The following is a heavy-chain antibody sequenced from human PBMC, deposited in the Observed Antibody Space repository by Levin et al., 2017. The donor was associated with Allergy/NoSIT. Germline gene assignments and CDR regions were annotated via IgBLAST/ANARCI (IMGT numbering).Heavy chain of an antibody. D-gene: IGHD3-22*01. Sequence: RSGGSLRLSCAASGFTFSSYGMHWVRQAPGKGLEWVAVISYDGSNKYYADSVKGRFTISRDNSKNTLYLQMNSLRAEDTAVYYCAKSKGSHYYDSSGSPVGAFDIWGQGTMVTVSS. V-gene: IGHV3-30*18. CDR2: ISYDGSNK. J-gene: IGHJ3*02. CDR3: AKSKGSHYYDSSGSPVGAFDI. CDR1: GFTFSSYG.